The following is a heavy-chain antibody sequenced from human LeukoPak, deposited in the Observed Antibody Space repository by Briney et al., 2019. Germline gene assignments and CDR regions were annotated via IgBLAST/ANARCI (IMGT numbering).Heavy chain of an antibody. J-gene: IGHJ4*02. CDR3: AGGSGTYSPDY. CDR2: VSSDGDRT. Sequence: GGSLRLSCEASGFTFSRYDMHWVRQAPGKGLEYLSGVSSDGDRTYYAKSVKGRFTISRDNSKNTLYLQMGSLRAEDMAVYYCAGGSGTYSPDYWGQGTLVTVPS. D-gene: IGHD3-10*01. V-gene: IGHV3-64*01. CDR1: GFTFSRYD.